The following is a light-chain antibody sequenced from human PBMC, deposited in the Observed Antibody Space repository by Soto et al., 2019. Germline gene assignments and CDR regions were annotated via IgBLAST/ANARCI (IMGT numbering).Light chain of an antibody. Sequence: AIRMTQSPSSLSASTGDRVTITCRASQGISSYLAWYQQKPGKAPKLLIYAATTLQSGVPSRFSGSGSGTDFTLTVSYLESEDLATYYCQQYYSYPFTFGPGTKVDIK. J-gene: IGKJ3*01. CDR3: QQYYSYPFT. CDR2: AAT. V-gene: IGKV1-8*01. CDR1: QGISSY.